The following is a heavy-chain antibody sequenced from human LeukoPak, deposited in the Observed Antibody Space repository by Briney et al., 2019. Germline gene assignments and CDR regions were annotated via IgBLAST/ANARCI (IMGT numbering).Heavy chain of an antibody. CDR3: ARDSGDLNCSGGSCYSYYYYGMDV. D-gene: IGHD2-15*01. J-gene: IGHJ6*02. CDR2: IYYSGST. V-gene: IGHV4-39*07. Sequence: SSETLSLTCTVSGGSISSSSYYWGWIRQPPGKGLECIGSIYYSGSTYYHPSLKSRVTISVDTSKNQFSLKLSSVTAADTAVYYCARDSGDLNCSGGSCYSYYYYGMDVWGQGTTVTVSS. CDR1: GGSISSSSYY.